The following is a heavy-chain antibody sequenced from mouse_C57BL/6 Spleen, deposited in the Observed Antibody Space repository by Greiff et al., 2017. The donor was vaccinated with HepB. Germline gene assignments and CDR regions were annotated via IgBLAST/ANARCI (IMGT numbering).Heavy chain of an antibody. J-gene: IGHJ4*01. D-gene: IGHD1-1*01. CDR2: INPNNGGT. V-gene: IGHV1-26*01. CDR1: GYTFTDYY. Sequence: EVQLQQSGPELVKPGASVKISCKASGYTFTDYYMNWVKQSHGKSLEWIGDINPNNGGTSYNQKFKGKATLTVDKSSSTAYMELRSLTSEDSAVYDCARWTTVAGMDYWGQGTSVTVSS. CDR3: ARWTTVAGMDY.